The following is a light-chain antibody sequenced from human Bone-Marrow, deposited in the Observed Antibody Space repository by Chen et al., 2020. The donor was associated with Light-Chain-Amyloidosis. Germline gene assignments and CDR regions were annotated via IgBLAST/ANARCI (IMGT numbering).Light chain of an antibody. Sequence: QSALTKPPSASGSPGQSVTISCTGARSDFGPFNYVSWYQQHPGKAPKLIMFDVNRRPAGVPGRFSGSKSGNTASLTVSGLQPDDEADYYCSSFAVSKIVLFGGGTKLTVL. CDR1: RSDFGPFNY. CDR2: DVN. J-gene: IGLJ3*02. V-gene: IGLV2-8*01. CDR3: SSFAVSKIVL.